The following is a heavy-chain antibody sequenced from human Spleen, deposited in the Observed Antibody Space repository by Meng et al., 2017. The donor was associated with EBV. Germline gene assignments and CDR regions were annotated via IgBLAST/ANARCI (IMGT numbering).Heavy chain of an antibody. J-gene: IGHJ4*02. CDR3: ARVYYDSSGLSDY. Sequence: QVQLGQSGSELKKPXXSVKISCKTSGYTFTNYAMNWVRQAPGQGLEWLGWINTNTGKPTYAQGFTGLFVFSLDTSVSTAYLQISSLKAEDTGMYYCARVYYDSSGLSDYWGQGTLVTVSS. CDR1: GYTFTNYA. V-gene: IGHV7-4-1*02. CDR2: INTNTGKP. D-gene: IGHD3-22*01.